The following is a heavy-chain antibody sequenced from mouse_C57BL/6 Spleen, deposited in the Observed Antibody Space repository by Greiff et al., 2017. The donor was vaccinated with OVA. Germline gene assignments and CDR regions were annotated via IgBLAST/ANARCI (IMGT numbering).Heavy chain of an antibody. CDR3: ARDLGRSFDY. CDR1: GYSITSGYY. V-gene: IGHV3-6*01. J-gene: IGHJ2*01. D-gene: IGHD4-1*01. Sequence: EVHLVESGPGLVKPSQSLSLTCSVTGYSITSGYYWNWIRQFPGNKLEWMGYISYDGSNNYNPSLKNRISITRDTSKNQFFLKLNSVTTEDTATYYCARDLGRSFDYWGQGTTLTVSS. CDR2: ISYDGSN.